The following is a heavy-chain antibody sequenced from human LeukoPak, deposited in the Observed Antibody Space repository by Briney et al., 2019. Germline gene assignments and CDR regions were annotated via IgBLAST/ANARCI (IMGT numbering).Heavy chain of an antibody. CDR3: ARARVVVAATFRANWLDP. Sequence: SQTLSLTCAVSGGSISSGGYSWSWIRQPPGKGLEWIGYIYHSGSTYYNPSLKSRVTISVDRSKNQFSLKLSSVTAADTAVYYCARARVVVAATFRANWLDPWGQGTLVTVSS. D-gene: IGHD2-15*01. V-gene: IGHV4-30-2*01. J-gene: IGHJ5*02. CDR2: IYHSGST. CDR1: GGSISSGGYS.